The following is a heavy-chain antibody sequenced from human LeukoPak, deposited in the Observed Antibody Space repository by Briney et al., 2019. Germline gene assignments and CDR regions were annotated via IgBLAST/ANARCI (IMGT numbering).Heavy chain of an antibody. CDR2: ISRSGGST. CDR3: AKARRWFGEFDY. Sequence: GGSLRLSCAASGFTFSSYAMSWVRQAPGKGLEWVSAISRSGGSTYYADSVKGRFTISRDNSKNTLYLQMNSLRAEDTAVYYCAKARRWFGEFDYWGQGTLVTVSS. J-gene: IGHJ4*02. V-gene: IGHV3-23*01. CDR1: GFTFSSYA. D-gene: IGHD3-10*01.